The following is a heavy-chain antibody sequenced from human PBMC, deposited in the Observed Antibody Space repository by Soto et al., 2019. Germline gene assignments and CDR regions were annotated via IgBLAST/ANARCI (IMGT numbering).Heavy chain of an antibody. CDR1: GASVSHGY. Sequence: QMQLQASGPGLVKPSETLSLTCNVSGASVSHGYWSWIRQPPGKALEWIGFMYFGGSFNYNPSLTSRATISVETSKNQFSMKLPSLTASDTAVYYCARSYYVSTGFAVDPWGQGTLVTVSS. V-gene: IGHV4-59*02. CDR2: MYFGGSF. CDR3: ARSYYVSTGFAVDP. D-gene: IGHD3-22*01. J-gene: IGHJ5*02.